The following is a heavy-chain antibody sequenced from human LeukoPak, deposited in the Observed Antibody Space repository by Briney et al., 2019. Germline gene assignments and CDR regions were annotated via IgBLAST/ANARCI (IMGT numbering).Heavy chain of an antibody. CDR1: GGSFSGYY. D-gene: IGHD6-19*01. CDR2: INHSGST. CDR3: AMEDDFSDSSGFDY. Sequence: SETLSLTCAVYGGSFSGYYWSWIRQPPGKGLEWFGEINHSGSTNYNPSLKSRVTISVDTSKNQFSLKLSSVTAADTAVYYCAMEDDFSDSSGFDYWGQGTLVTVSS. V-gene: IGHV4-34*01. J-gene: IGHJ4*02.